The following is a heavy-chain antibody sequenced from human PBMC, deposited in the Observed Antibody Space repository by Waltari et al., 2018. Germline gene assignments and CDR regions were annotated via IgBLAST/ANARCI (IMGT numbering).Heavy chain of an antibody. CDR2: ISSRDKII. V-gene: IGHV3-11*01. CDR1: GFSFSDSY. Sequence: VQLVESGGGLVNPGGSLRLSCAASGFSFSDSYMTWIRQAPGKGLEWIAYISSRDKIIYHADSVKGRFTISRDNAKNSLFLQMKSLRAEDTAVYYCARAREQNYDFWNGYSFYFDHWGQGALVTVSS. J-gene: IGHJ4*02. D-gene: IGHD3-3*01. CDR3: ARAREQNYDFWNGYSFYFDH.